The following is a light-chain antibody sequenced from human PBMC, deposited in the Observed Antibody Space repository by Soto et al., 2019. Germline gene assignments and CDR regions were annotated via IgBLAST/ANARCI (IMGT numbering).Light chain of an antibody. CDR3: QQSYSTPIT. J-gene: IGKJ5*01. Sequence: IMLTQSPGTLSLSPGGRAPLSCRASQRVSSSYLAWYQQKPGQAPRLLIYGASNRATGIPARFSGSGSGTDFTLTIGSLQPDDFATYYCQQSYSTPITFGQGTRLEIK. V-gene: IGKV3-20*01. CDR1: QRVSSSY. CDR2: GAS.